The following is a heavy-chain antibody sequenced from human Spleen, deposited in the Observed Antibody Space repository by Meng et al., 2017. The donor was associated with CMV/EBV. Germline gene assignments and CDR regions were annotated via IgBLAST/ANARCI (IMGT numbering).Heavy chain of an antibody. Sequence: GESLKISCVASGFKFDDYGMSWVRQAQGKGLDWVSGINWNGGGTGYADSVKGRFIISRDNTNNSLYLQMHSLRAEDKALYYCARVGLSTSWYSGMDGWGQGTTVTVSS. CDR2: INWNGGGT. CDR3: ARVGLSTSWYSGMDG. CDR1: GFKFDDYG. J-gene: IGHJ6*02. V-gene: IGHV3-20*04. D-gene: IGHD6-6*01.